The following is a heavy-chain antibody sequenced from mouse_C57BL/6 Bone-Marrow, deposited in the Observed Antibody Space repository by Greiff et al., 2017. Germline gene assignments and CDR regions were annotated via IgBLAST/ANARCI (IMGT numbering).Heavy chain of an antibody. Sequence: QVQLKQPGAELVKPGASVKLSCKASGYTFTSYWMHWVKQRPGQGLEWIGMIHPNSGSTNYNEKFKSKATLTEDKSSSTAYMQLSSLTSEDSAVYYCARTGIYYGNFWFAYWGQGTLVTVSA. J-gene: IGHJ3*01. D-gene: IGHD2-1*01. CDR1: GYTFTSYW. CDR3: ARTGIYYGNFWFAY. CDR2: IHPNSGST. V-gene: IGHV1-64*01.